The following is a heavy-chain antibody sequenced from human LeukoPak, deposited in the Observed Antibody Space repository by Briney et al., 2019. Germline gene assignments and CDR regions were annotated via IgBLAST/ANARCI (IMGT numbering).Heavy chain of an antibody. CDR3: ARQGAISTNYFDY. CDR2: ISYDGSNK. V-gene: IGHV3-30*03. Sequence: GGSLRLSCAASGFTFSTYGIHWVRQAPGKGLEWVAVISYDGSNKYYADSVKGRFTISRDNSKNTLYLQVNSLRAEDTAVYYCARQGAISTNYFDYWGQGTLVTVSS. CDR1: GFTFSTYG. J-gene: IGHJ4*02. D-gene: IGHD1-26*01.